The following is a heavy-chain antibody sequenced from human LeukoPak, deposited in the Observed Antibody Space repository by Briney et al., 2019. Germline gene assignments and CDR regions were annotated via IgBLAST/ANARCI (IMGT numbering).Heavy chain of an antibody. CDR3: ARVGTSGAAAGINWFDL. D-gene: IGHD6-13*01. J-gene: IGHJ5*02. CDR1: GYSFTSYW. Sequence: GASLQISCKGSGYSFTSYWIGWVRQMPGKGLEWMGIIYPGDSDTRYSPSFQGQVTISADKSISTAYLQWSSLKASDTAMYYCARVGTSGAAAGINWFDLWGQGTLVTVSS. CDR2: IYPGDSDT. V-gene: IGHV5-51*01.